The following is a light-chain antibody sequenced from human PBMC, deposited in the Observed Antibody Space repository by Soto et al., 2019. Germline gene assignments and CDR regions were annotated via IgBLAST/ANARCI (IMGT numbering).Light chain of an antibody. V-gene: IGLV2-14*01. CDR3: NSYTSSNTYV. CDR1: SSDVGVYNS. Sequence: QSALTQPASVSGSPGQSITISCTGISSDVGVYNSVSWYQQYPGKAPKLMIYEVSHRPSGVSNRFSGSKSGNTASLTISGLQAEDEADYYCNSYTSSNTYVFGTGTKLTVL. CDR2: EVS. J-gene: IGLJ1*01.